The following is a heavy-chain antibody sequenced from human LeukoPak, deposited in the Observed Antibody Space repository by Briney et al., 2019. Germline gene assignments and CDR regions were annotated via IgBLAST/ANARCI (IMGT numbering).Heavy chain of an antibody. J-gene: IGHJ3*02. Sequence: PSETLSLTCAVYGGSFSGYYWSWIRQPPGKGLEWIGEIDHSGSTNYNPSLKSRVTISVDTSKNQFSLKLSSVTAADTAVYYCARGDYGAKWGAFDIWGRGTMVTVSS. CDR1: GGSFSGYY. CDR2: IDHSGST. CDR3: ARGDYGAKWGAFDI. D-gene: IGHD4-17*01. V-gene: IGHV4-34*01.